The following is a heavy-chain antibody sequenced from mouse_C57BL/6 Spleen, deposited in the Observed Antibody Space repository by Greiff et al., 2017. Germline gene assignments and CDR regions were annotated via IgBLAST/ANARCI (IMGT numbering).Heavy chain of an antibody. Sequence: VQLQQSGPELVKPGASVKISCKASGYTFTDYYMNWVKQSHGKSLEWIGDINPNTGGTSYNQKFKGKATLTVDKSSSTAYMELRSLTSEDAAVYYCARAPCYSSYFDYWGQGTTLTVSS. D-gene: IGHD2-12*01. V-gene: IGHV1-26*01. CDR2: INPNTGGT. J-gene: IGHJ2*01. CDR1: GYTFTDYY. CDR3: ARAPCYSSYFDY.